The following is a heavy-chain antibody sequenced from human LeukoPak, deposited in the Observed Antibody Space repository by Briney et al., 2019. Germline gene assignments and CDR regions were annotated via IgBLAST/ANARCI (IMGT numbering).Heavy chain of an antibody. V-gene: IGHV3-23*01. J-gene: IGHJ4*02. CDR2: IDSGGGT. D-gene: IGHD3-16*01. Sequence: KGLQWVSAIDSGGGTYYANSVKGRFTISRDNSKNTLYLQLNSLRAEDTAVYYCAKGPQGDWGQGALVTVSS. CDR3: AKGPQGD.